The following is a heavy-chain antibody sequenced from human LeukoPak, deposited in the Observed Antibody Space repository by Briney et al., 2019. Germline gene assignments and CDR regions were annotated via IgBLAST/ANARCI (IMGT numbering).Heavy chain of an antibody. J-gene: IGHJ5*02. CDR3: ARGPPLGNYWFDP. CDR1: GLTFVALA. V-gene: IGHV3-73*01. D-gene: IGHD4-23*01. Sequence: GGSLNLPFAASGLTFVALAMHWVPQASGKGWEWVGRIRSKANSYATAYATSVKGRFTISRDDSKSTAYLQMNSLKTEDTAVYYCARGPPLGNYWFDPWGQGTLVTVSS. CDR2: IRSKANSYAT.